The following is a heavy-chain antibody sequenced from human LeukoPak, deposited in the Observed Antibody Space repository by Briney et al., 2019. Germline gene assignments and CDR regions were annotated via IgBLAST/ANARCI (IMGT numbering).Heavy chain of an antibody. CDR1: GFNFQNYG. CDR2: INWNGVTT. J-gene: IGHJ5*02. Sequence: GGSLRLSCAASGFNFQNYGMSWVRQSPGKGLEWVCGINWNGVTTNYGDSVKGRFTISRDNAKNFLYLEMNSLSAEDTAVYYCARDYYDFWSGSNWFDPWGQGTLVTVSS. D-gene: IGHD3-3*01. V-gene: IGHV3-20*04. CDR3: ARDYYDFWSGSNWFDP.